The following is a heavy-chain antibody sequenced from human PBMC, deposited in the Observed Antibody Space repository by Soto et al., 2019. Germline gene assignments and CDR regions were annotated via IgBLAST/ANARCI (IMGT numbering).Heavy chain of an antibody. J-gene: IGHJ4*02. Sequence: QVQLQESGPGLVKPSQTLSLTCTVSGGSISSGGYYWSWVRQHPGKGLEWIGYIYYSGSTYYNPSLKSRVTISVDTSKNQFSLKLSSVTAADTAVYYCARLSNPWGNSVMDYWGQGTLVTVSS. CDR3: ARLSNPWGNSVMDY. V-gene: IGHV4-31*03. CDR2: IYYSGST. D-gene: IGHD3-16*01. CDR1: GGSISSGGYY.